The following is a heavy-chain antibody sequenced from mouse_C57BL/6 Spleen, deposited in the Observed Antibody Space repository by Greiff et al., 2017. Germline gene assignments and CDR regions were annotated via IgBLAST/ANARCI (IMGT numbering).Heavy chain of an antibody. CDR3: ARHGDDYVIAY. V-gene: IGHV5-2*01. CDR1: EYEFPSHD. Sequence: EVKLMESGGGLVQPGESLKLSCESNEYEFPSHDMSWVRKTPGKRLELVAAINSDGGSTYYPDTMERRFIISRDNSKKTLYLQMSSLRAEDTALYYCARHGDDYVIAYWGQGTLVTVSA. D-gene: IGHD2-4*01. J-gene: IGHJ3*01. CDR2: INSDGGST.